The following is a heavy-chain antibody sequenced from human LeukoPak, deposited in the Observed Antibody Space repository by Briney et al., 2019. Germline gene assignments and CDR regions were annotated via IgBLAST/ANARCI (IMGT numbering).Heavy chain of an antibody. Sequence: GGSLRLSCAASGFSFSTYWMHWVRQAPGKGLVCVSRINIDGSSTHYADSVKGRFTISRDKAKNTLYLQMYSLRTEDTAVYHCGVGVGDHWGPGTLVTGFS. V-gene: IGHV3-74*01. CDR2: INIDGSST. D-gene: IGHD2-8*01. CDR1: GFSFSTYW. J-gene: IGHJ4*02. CDR3: GVGVGDH.